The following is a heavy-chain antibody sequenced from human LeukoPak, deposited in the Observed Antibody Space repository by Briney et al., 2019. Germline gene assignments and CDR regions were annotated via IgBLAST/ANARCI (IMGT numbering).Heavy chain of an antibody. V-gene: IGHV4-59*12. D-gene: IGHD3-10*01. CDR1: GGSISSYY. Sequence: PSETLSLTCTVSGGSISSYYWSWIRQPPGKGLEWIGYIYYSGSTNYNPSLKSRVTISVDTSKNQFSLKLSSVTAADTAVYYCARYPRGTSLFDYWGQGTLVTVSS. J-gene: IGHJ4*02. CDR3: ARYPRGTSLFDY. CDR2: IYYSGST.